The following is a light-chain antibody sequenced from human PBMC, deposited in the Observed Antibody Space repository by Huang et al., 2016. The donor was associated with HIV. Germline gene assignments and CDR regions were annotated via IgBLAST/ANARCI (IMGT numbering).Light chain of an antibody. Sequence: DIVMTQSPLSLHVTPGEPASISCRSSQSLLNSKGYNYLDWYLQKPGQSPQLLIYLGSNLASGVPDRFSGSGSGTDFTLKISRVEAEDIGIYYCMQALQTPRTFGQGTKVEIK. V-gene: IGKV2-28*01. CDR2: LGS. CDR3: MQALQTPRT. CDR1: QSLLNSKGYNY. J-gene: IGKJ1*01.